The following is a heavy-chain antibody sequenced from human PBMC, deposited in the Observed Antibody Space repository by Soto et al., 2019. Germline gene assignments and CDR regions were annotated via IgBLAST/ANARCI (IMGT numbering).Heavy chain of an antibody. Sequence: QVQLVQSGAEVKKPGASVKVSCKASGYTFTTYVIHWVRQAPGQRLEWMGWINAGNGDTKSSHKSQDRVTITRDTSATTVYMEVSSLRSEDTAVYYCARLYSDAFDIWGQGTMVTVSS. J-gene: IGHJ3*02. CDR2: INAGNGDT. V-gene: IGHV1-3*01. D-gene: IGHD2-21*01. CDR3: ARLYSDAFDI. CDR1: GYTFTTYV.